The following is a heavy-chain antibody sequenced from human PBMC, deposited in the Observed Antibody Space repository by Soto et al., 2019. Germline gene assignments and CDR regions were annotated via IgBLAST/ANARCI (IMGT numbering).Heavy chain of an antibody. D-gene: IGHD3-10*01. CDR2: IIPIFGTA. V-gene: IGHV1-69*06. CDR3: ASAHYYGSVSYRFDY. Sequence: QVQLVQSGAEVKKPGSSVKVSCKASGGTFSSYAISWVRQAPGQGLEWMGGIIPIFGTANYAQKFQDRVTITEDKSTSPAYMELSSLRSADTAVYYCASAHYYGSVSYRFDYWGQGTLVTVSS. J-gene: IGHJ4*02. CDR1: GGTFSSYA.